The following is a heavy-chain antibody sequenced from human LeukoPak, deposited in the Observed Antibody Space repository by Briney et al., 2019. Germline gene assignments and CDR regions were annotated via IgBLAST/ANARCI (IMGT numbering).Heavy chain of an antibody. D-gene: IGHD3-22*01. J-gene: IGHJ4*02. CDR1: GFTFSTYG. Sequence: PGGSLWLSCAASGFTFSTYGMHWVRQAPGKGLEWVALILYDGNNKYYADSVKGRFTISRDNSKNTLYLQMNSLRAEDTAVYYCAKGLSYDSSGYYYLNYWGQGTLVTVSS. CDR2: ILYDGNNK. V-gene: IGHV3-30*18. CDR3: AKGLSYDSSGYYYLNY.